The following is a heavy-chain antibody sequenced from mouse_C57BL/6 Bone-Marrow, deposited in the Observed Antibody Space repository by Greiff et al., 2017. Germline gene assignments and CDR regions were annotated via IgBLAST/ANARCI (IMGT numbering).Heavy chain of an antibody. J-gene: IGHJ2*01. Sequence: VQRVESGPGLVAPSQSLSITCTVSGFSLTSYAISWVRQPPGKGLEWLGVIWTGGGTNYNSALKSRLSISKDNSKSQVFLKMNSLQTDDTARYYCARNLPYYYGSISYFDYWGQGTTLTVSS. CDR1: GFSLTSYA. V-gene: IGHV2-9-1*01. CDR3: ARNLPYYYGSISYFDY. CDR2: IWTGGGT. D-gene: IGHD1-1*01.